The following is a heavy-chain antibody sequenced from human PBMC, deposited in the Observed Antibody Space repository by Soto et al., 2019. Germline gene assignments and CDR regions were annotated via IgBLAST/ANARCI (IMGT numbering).Heavy chain of an antibody. D-gene: IGHD3-16*02. V-gene: IGHV1-69*01. Sequence: QVQLVQSGAEVKKPGSSVKVSCKASGGTFSSYAISWVRQAPGQGLEWMGGIIPIFGTANYAQKFQGRVTITADESTSTAYMELSSLRSEDTAVYYCARSGGALGELSLYYYYGMDVWGQGTTVTVSS. CDR2: IIPIFGTA. CDR3: ARSGGALGELSLYYYYGMDV. CDR1: GGTFSSYA. J-gene: IGHJ6*02.